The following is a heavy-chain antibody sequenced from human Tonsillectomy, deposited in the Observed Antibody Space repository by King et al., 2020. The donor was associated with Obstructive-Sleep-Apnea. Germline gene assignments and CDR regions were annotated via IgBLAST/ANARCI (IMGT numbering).Heavy chain of an antibody. D-gene: IGHD5-18*01. CDR1: GGSISSYY. CDR3: ARAPGGYSYGTFDY. V-gene: IGHV4-59*01. Sequence: VQLQESGPGLVKPSETLSLTCTVSGGSISSYYWSWIRQPPGKGLEWIGYIYYSGSTNYNPSPKSRVTISVDKSKNQFSLKLGSVTAADTAVYYCARAPGGYSYGTFDYWGQGTLVTVSS. J-gene: IGHJ4*02. CDR2: IYYSGST.